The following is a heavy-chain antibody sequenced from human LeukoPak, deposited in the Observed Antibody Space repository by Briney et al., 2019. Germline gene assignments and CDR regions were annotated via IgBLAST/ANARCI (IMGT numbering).Heavy chain of an antibody. D-gene: IGHD2-15*01. V-gene: IGHV3-23*01. Sequence: GGSLRLSCAASGFTFSSYAMSWVRQAPGKGLEWVSAISGSGGSTYYADSVKGRFTISRDNSRKTLYLQMNSLRAEDTAVYYCAKSSPRYCSGGSCYPDYWGQGTLVTVSS. CDR2: ISGSGGST. CDR3: AKSSPRYCSGGSCYPDY. J-gene: IGHJ4*02. CDR1: GFTFSSYA.